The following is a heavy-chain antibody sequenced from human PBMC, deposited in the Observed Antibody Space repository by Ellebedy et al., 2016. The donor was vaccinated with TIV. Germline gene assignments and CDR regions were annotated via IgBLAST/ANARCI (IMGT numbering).Heavy chain of an antibody. D-gene: IGHD3-10*01. Sequence: GGSLRLXXAASGFTFGTFWMSWVRQAPGKGLEGVANMNQDGSEKNYVDSVKGRFTISRDNAKNSLYLEMNSLRAEDTAVYYCARAIFGELYNGLFLWGQGTTVTVSS. V-gene: IGHV3-7*01. CDR1: GFTFGTFW. CDR2: MNQDGSEK. CDR3: ARAIFGELYNGLFL. J-gene: IGHJ6*02.